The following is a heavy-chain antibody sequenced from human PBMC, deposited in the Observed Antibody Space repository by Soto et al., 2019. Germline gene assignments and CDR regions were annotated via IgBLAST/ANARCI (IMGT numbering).Heavy chain of an antibody. CDR3: ARDYNSGSYSYWFDP. CDR2: IYYSGST. D-gene: IGHD1-26*01. CDR1: GGSISSYY. Sequence: SETLSLTCTVSGGSISSYYWSWIRQPPGKGLEWIGYIYYSGSTNYNPSLKSRVTISVDTSKNQFSLKLSSVTAADTAVYYCARDYNSGSYSYWFDPWGQGALVTVSS. J-gene: IGHJ5*02. V-gene: IGHV4-59*01.